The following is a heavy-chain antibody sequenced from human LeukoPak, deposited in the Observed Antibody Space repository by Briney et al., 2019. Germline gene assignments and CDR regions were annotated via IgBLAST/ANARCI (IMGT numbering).Heavy chain of an antibody. Sequence: SETLSLTCTVSGGSISSYYWSWIRQPAGKGLEWIGRIYTSGSTNYNPSLKSRVTMSVDTSKNQFSLKLSSVTAADTAVYYCARDSILTGTTSLTYWGQGTLVTVSS. CDR1: GGSISSYY. CDR3: ARDSILTGTTSLTY. D-gene: IGHD1-7*01. J-gene: IGHJ1*01. V-gene: IGHV4-4*07. CDR2: IYTSGST.